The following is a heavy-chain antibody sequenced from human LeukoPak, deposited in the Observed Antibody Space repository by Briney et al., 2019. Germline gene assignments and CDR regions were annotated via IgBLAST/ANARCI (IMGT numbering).Heavy chain of an antibody. D-gene: IGHD3-9*01. J-gene: IGHJ6*03. CDR2: INSDGSST. V-gene: IGHV3-74*01. Sequence: PGGSLRLSCAASGFTFSSYWMHWVRQAPGKGLVWVSRINSDGSSTSYADSVKGRFTISRDNAKNTLYLQMNSLRAEDTAVYYCARDGHYDIFFYYYYYMDVWGKGTTVTISS. CDR3: ARDGHYDIFFYYYYYMDV. CDR1: GFTFSSYW.